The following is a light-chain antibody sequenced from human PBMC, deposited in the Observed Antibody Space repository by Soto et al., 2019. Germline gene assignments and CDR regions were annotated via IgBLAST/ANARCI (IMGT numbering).Light chain of an antibody. J-gene: IGKJ4*01. CDR2: AAS. Sequence: DIQMTQSPSSLSASVGDRVTITCRASQGISTYLAWYQQKPGKVPKLLIYAASTLQSGVPSRFSGSGSGTDFTLTISSLQPEDVATYYCQKYNSAPHTCGGGTKVEIK. V-gene: IGKV1-27*01. CDR3: QKYNSAPHT. CDR1: QGISTY.